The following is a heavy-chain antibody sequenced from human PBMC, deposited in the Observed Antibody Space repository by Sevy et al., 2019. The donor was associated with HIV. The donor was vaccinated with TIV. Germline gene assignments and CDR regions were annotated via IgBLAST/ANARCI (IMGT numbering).Heavy chain of an antibody. Sequence: SETLSLTCTVSGGSISSGGYYWSWIRQHPGKGLEWIGYIYYSGSTYYNPSLKSRVTISVDTSKNQFSLKLSSVTAADTAVYYCERVDYYDSSGYYYYYGMDVWGQGTTVTVSS. CDR1: GGSISSGGYY. CDR3: ERVDYYDSSGYYYYYGMDV. D-gene: IGHD3-22*01. CDR2: IYYSGST. V-gene: IGHV4-31*03. J-gene: IGHJ6*02.